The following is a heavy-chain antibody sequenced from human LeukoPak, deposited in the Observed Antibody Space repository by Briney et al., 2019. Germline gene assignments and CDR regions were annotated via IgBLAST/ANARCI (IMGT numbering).Heavy chain of an antibody. CDR1: GYTFTSYY. Sequence: ASVKVSCKASGYTFTSYYMHWVRQAPGQGLEWMGIINPSGGSTSYAQKFQGRVTMTRDMSTSTVYMELSSLRSEDTAVYYCARDQGGGLAFDIWGQGTMVTVSS. V-gene: IGHV1-46*01. CDR3: ARDQGGGLAFDI. J-gene: IGHJ3*02. D-gene: IGHD3-16*01. CDR2: INPSGGST.